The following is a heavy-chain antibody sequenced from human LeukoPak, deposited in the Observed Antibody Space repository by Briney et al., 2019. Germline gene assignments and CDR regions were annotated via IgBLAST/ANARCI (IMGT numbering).Heavy chain of an antibody. V-gene: IGHV3-21*01. CDR2: ISSSSSYI. J-gene: IGHJ1*01. D-gene: IGHD6-13*01. CDR1: GFTFSSYS. Sequence: GGSLRLSCAASGFTFSSYSMNWVRQAPGKGLEWVSSISSSSSYIYYADSVKGRFTISRDNAKNSLYLQMNSLRAEDTAVYYCARVASSSWYSEYFQHWGQGTLVTVSP. CDR3: ARVASSSWYSEYFQH.